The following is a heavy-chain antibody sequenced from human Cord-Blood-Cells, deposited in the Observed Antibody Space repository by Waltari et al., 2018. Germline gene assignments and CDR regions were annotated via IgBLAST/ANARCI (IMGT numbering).Heavy chain of an antibody. CDR3: AKDLTLLVGGFDY. CDR2: ISYDGSNK. Sequence: QVQLVESGGGVVQPGRSLRLSCAASGFTFSSYGMHWVRQAPGKGLEWVAVISYDGSNKYYADSVKGRFTISRDNSKNTLYLQMNSLRAEDTAVYYCAKDLTLLVGGFDYWGQGTLVTVSS. V-gene: IGHV3-30*18. J-gene: IGHJ4*02. D-gene: IGHD1-26*01. CDR1: GFTFSSYG.